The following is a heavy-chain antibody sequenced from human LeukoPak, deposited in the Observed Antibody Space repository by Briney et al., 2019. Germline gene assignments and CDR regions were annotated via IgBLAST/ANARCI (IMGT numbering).Heavy chain of an antibody. Sequence: ASVKVSCKASGYTFTSYAMNWVRQAPGQGLEWMGWINTNTGNPTYAQGFTGRFVFSLDTSVSTAYLQISSLKAEDTAVYYCARGNDPFWSGYYHFDYWGQGMLVTVSS. V-gene: IGHV7-4-1*02. CDR1: GYTFTSYA. CDR2: INTNTGNP. D-gene: IGHD3-3*01. J-gene: IGHJ4*02. CDR3: ARGNDPFWSGYYHFDY.